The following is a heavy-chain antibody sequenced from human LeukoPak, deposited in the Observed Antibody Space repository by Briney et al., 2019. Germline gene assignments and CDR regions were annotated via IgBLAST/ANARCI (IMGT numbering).Heavy chain of an antibody. Sequence: SETLPLTCSVSGGSLNSYYWSWNRQPAGKGLEWIGRFYITGPTNYNPSLMNRVTISADTSKNQFALKLTSVTAADTAVYYCATVAGYFDIWVRGILVTVSS. CDR3: ATVAGYFDI. J-gene: IGHJ2*01. V-gene: IGHV4-4*07. CDR1: GGSLNSYY. CDR2: FYITGPT.